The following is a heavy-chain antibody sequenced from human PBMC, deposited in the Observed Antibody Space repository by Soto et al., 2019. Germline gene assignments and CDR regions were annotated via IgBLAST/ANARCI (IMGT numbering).Heavy chain of an antibody. CDR2: ISSNGGST. V-gene: IGHV3-64*01. D-gene: IGHD5-12*01. Sequence: PGGSLRLSCAASGFTFSSYAMHWVRQAPGKGLEYVSAISSNGGSTYYANSVKGRFTISRDNSKNTLYLQMGSLRAEDMAVYYCARPEYSGYDLPLSLDYWGQGTLVTVSS. J-gene: IGHJ4*02. CDR1: GFTFSSYA. CDR3: ARPEYSGYDLPLSLDY.